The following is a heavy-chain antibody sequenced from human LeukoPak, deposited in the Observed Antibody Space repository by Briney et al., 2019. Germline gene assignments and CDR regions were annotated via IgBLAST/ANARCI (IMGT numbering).Heavy chain of an antibody. Sequence: AAVNVPCKASGYTFTDYYLHWVRQAPGHGLERMGWINPKSGGTNYAQKFQGRVTITRDTSITTAYIELNRLRSDDTAVYYCARAYPSPNGPYWGQGILVTVSS. D-gene: IGHD3-16*01. CDR3: ARAYPSPNGPY. V-gene: IGHV1-2*02. CDR1: GYTFTDYY. CDR2: INPKSGGT. J-gene: IGHJ4*02.